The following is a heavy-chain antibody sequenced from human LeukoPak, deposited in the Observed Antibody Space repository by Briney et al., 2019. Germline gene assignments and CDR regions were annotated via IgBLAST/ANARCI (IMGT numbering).Heavy chain of an antibody. D-gene: IGHD6-19*01. Sequence: PSETLSLTCTVSGGSISSGSYYWSWIRQPAGKGLEWLGRIYTSGNTNYNPSLKSRVTISADTSKNQFSLKLSSVTAADTAVYYCARGIAVAAARYWFDPWGQGTLVTVSS. V-gene: IGHV4-61*02. CDR3: ARGIAVAAARYWFDP. J-gene: IGHJ5*02. CDR1: GGSISSGSYY. CDR2: IYTSGNT.